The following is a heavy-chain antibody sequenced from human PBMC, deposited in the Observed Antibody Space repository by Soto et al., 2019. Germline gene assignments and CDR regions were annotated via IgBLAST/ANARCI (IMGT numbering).Heavy chain of an antibody. Sequence: SVKVSCKASGGTFSSYAISWVRQAPGQGLEWMGGIIPIFGTANYAQKFQGRVTITADESTSTAYMELSSLRSEDTAVYYCATERYCSGGSCGYYYYGMDVWGQGTTVTVSS. CDR3: ATERYCSGGSCGYYYYGMDV. CDR1: GGTFSSYA. CDR2: IIPIFGTA. V-gene: IGHV1-69*13. J-gene: IGHJ6*02. D-gene: IGHD2-15*01.